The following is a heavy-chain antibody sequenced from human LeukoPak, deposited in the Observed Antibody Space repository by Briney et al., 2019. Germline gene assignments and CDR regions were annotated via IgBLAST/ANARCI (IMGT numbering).Heavy chain of an antibody. V-gene: IGHV3-30*02. CDR3: AKVGVVATTFDY. J-gene: IGHJ4*02. Sequence: GGSLRLSCAASGFTFSSYGMHWVRQAPGKGLEWVAFIRYDGSNKYYADSVKGRFTISRDNSKNTLYLQMNSLRAEDTAVYYCAKVGVVATTFDYWGQGTLVTVSS. CDR1: GFTFSSYG. CDR2: IRYDGSNK. D-gene: IGHD1-26*01.